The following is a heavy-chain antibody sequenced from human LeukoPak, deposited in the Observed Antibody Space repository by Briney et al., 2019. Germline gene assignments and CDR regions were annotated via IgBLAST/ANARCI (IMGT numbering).Heavy chain of an antibody. D-gene: IGHD5-24*01. V-gene: IGHV3-74*01. Sequence: PGGSLRLSCAASGFTFSTYWMHWVRQAPGKGLVWVARVNSDGRSTSYAESVQGRFVMTRDNAKNTVYLQMNSLRVEDTAVYLCARDIWGDRDGFFEYWGQGTLVTVSS. CDR3: ARDIWGDRDGFFEY. CDR2: VNSDGRST. CDR1: GFTFSTYW. J-gene: IGHJ4*02.